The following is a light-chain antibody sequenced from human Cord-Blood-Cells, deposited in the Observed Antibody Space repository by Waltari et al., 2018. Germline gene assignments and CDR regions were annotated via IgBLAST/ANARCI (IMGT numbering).Light chain of an antibody. CDR1: SSDVGSYNL. V-gene: IGLV2-23*03. Sequence: QSALTQPASVSGSPGESITISCTGTSSDVGSYNLVSWYQQPPGKAPKLMIYEGSKRPSGVSNLFSGSKSGNTASLTISGLQAEDEADYYCCSYAGSSTFVFGGGTKLTVL. CDR2: EGS. CDR3: CSYAGSSTFV. J-gene: IGLJ2*01.